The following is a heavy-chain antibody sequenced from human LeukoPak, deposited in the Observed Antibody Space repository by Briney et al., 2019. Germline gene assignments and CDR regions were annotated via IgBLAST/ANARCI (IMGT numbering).Heavy chain of an antibody. D-gene: IGHD3-10*01. V-gene: IGHV4-31*03. CDR2: IYYSGST. CDR1: GGSISSGGYY. Sequence: SQTLSLTCTVSGGSISSGGYYWSWIRQHPGKGLEWIGYIYYSGSTYYNPFLKSRVTISVDTSKNQFSLKLSSVTAADTAVYYCAREYGSGLVGWFDPWGQGTLVTVSS. CDR3: AREYGSGLVGWFDP. J-gene: IGHJ5*02.